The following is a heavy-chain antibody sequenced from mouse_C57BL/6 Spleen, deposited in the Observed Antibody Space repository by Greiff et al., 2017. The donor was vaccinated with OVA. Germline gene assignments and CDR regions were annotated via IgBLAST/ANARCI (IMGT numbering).Heavy chain of an antibody. CDR3: ARDLYYGNYPFAY. D-gene: IGHD2-1*01. Sequence: EVKLMESGPGLVKPSQSLSLTCSVTGYSITSGYYWNWIRQFPGNKLEWMGYISYDGSNNYNPSLKNRISITRDTSKNQFFLKLNSVTTEDTATYYCARDLYYGNYPFAYWGRGTLVTVSA. J-gene: IGHJ3*01. V-gene: IGHV3-6*01. CDR1: GYSITSGYY. CDR2: ISYDGSN.